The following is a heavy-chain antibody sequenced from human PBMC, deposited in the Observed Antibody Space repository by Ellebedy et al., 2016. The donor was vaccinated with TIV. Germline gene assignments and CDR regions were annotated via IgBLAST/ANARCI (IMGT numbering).Heavy chain of an antibody. CDR2: ISNRGSTI. CDR3: ARDARFIDQQHNWFDP. J-gene: IGHJ5*02. V-gene: IGHV3-11*01. CDR1: GFTFSDYY. D-gene: IGHD2-2*01. Sequence: GESLKISCAASGFTFSDYYMIWIRQAPGKGLEWVSYISNRGSTIYYADSVKGRFTISRDNAKNSLSLLMNSLRAEDTAVYYCARDARFIDQQHNWFDPWGQGTLVTVSS.